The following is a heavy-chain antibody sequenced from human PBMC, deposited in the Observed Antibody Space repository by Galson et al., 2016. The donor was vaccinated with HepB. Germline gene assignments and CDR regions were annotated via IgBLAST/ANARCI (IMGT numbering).Heavy chain of an antibody. J-gene: IGHJ6*02. CDR2: IYSGAST. V-gene: IGHV3-66*01. CDR3: ARDPGYYYGLVV. Sequence: SLRLSCAASGFTVGDNYMNWVRQAPGKGLEWVSVIYSGASTYYADSVKGRFIISRDNSKNTVYLQMNSLRVEDTGVYYCARDPGYYYGLVVWGQGTTVTVS. CDR1: GFTVGDNY.